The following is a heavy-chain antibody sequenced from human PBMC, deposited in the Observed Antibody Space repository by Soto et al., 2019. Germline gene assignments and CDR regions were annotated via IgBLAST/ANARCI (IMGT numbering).Heavy chain of an antibody. CDR3: ARLPKGSLVTA. Sequence: LVESGGGLVSRGGSLRLSCVASGVGFSDHRMTWDRQSPGKGLQWIAYISSGRDNIYYAESVRGRFTVSRDNAKNALFLQMNSLRDDDTATYYCARLPKGSLVTAWGQGTRVTVSS. CDR1: GVGFSDHR. V-gene: IGHV3-48*02. CDR2: ISSGRDNI. J-gene: IGHJ4*02. D-gene: IGHD2-21*02.